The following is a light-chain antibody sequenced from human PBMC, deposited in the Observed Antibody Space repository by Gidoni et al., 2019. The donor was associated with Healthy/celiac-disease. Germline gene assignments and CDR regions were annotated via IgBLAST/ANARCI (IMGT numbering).Light chain of an antibody. Sequence: EIVLTQSPGTLSLSPGERATLSCRASQSVSSSYLAWYQQKPGQAPRLLIYGASSRATGIPDRFSGSGSGTDFTRTISRLDPEDFAVYYCQQYGSSPQGTFGQGTRLEIK. CDR1: QSVSSSY. CDR3: QQYGSSPQGT. V-gene: IGKV3-20*01. J-gene: IGKJ5*01. CDR2: GAS.